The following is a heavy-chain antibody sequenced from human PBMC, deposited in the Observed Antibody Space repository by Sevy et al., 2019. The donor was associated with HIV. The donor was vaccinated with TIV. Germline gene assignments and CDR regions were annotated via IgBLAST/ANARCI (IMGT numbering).Heavy chain of an antibody. CDR1: GFTFDDYA. Sequence: SLKISCAASGFTFDDYAMHWVRQAPGKGLEWVSGISWNSGSIGYADSVKGRFTISRDNAKNSLYLQMNSLRAEDTALYYCAKDMGDLVVVVAATLGMDVWGQWTTVTVSS. J-gene: IGHJ6*02. V-gene: IGHV3-9*01. CDR2: ISWNSGSI. D-gene: IGHD2-15*01. CDR3: AKDMGDLVVVVAATLGMDV.